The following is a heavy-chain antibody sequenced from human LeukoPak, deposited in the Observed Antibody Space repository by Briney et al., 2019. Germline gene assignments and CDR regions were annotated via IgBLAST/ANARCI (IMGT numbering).Heavy chain of an antibody. V-gene: IGHV3-53*01. CDR3: ARDSYGFDY. D-gene: IGHD5-18*01. CDR1: GFTFRDAW. Sequence: GGSLRLSCAASGFTFRDAWLSWVRQAPGKGLEWVSVIYSGGSTYYADSVKGRFTISRDNSKNTLYLQMNSLRAEDTAVYYCARDSYGFDYWGQGTLVTVSS. CDR2: IYSGGST. J-gene: IGHJ4*02.